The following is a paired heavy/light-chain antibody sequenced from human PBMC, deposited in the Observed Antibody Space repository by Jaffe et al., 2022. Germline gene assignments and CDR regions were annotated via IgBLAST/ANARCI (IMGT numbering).Light chain of an antibody. Sequence: DIVMTQTPLSSPVTLGQPASISCRSSQSLVHSDGNTYLSWLQQRPGQPPRLLIYKISNRFSGVPDRFSGSGAGTDFTLKISRVEAEDVGVYYCMQATQFPWTFGQGTKLEIK. CDR2: KIS. V-gene: IGKV2-24*01. CDR1: QSLVHSDGNTY. J-gene: IGKJ2*02. CDR3: MQATQFPWT.
Heavy chain of an antibody. CDR2: IGGGGILT. CDR3: AKSRLVDI. Sequence: EVQLVESGGGLAQPGGSLRLSCAASGFSFSSYVMSWVRQAPGKGLEWVSGIGGGGILTNYADSVKGRFTISRDNSKNTLYLQMNSLRAEDTAVYYCAKSRLVDIWGQGTMVTVSS. CDR1: GFSFSSYV. V-gene: IGHV3-23*04. J-gene: IGHJ3*02.